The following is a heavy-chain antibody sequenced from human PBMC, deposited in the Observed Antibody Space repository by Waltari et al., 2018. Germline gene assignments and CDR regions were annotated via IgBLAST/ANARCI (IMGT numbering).Heavy chain of an antibody. J-gene: IGHJ3*02. CDR2: IYYSGST. Sequence: QVQLQESGPGLVKPSQTLSLPCTVSGGSISSGGYYWSWIRQHPGKGLEWIGYIYYSGSTYYNPSLKSRVTISVDTSKNQFSLKLSSVTAADTAVYYCATYCSGGSCYQTDAFDIWGQGTMVTVSS. D-gene: IGHD2-15*01. CDR1: GGSISSGGYY. V-gene: IGHV4-31*03. CDR3: ATYCSGGSCYQTDAFDI.